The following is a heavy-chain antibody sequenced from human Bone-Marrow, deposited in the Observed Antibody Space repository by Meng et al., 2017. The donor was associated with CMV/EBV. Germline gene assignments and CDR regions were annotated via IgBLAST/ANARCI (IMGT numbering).Heavy chain of an antibody. Sequence: GGSLRLSCAASGFTFSSYAMHWVRQAPGKGLEWVAVISYDGSNKYYADSVKGRFTISRDNSKNTLYLQMNSLRAEDTAVYYCARDSCSSTSCNDAFDIWGQGTMV. D-gene: IGHD2-2*01. CDR3: ARDSCSSTSCNDAFDI. CDR2: ISYDGSNK. J-gene: IGHJ3*02. CDR1: GFTFSSYA. V-gene: IGHV3-30-3*01.